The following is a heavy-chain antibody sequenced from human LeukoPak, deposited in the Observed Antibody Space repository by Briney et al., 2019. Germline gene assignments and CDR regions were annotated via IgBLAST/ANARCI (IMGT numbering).Heavy chain of an antibody. Sequence: ASLKPSSKASVYTFTRYYMDWMPQAPGQGLEWMGRINPNSGGTNYAQKFQGRVTITTHTSISTPYMELTRLRSDDTAVYDCARDQGYCSGGSCYSWVYWGQGPLVTVSS. CDR3: ARDQGYCSGGSCYSWVY. CDR1: VYTFTRYY. CDR2: INPNSGGT. J-gene: IGHJ4*02. V-gene: IGHV1-2*06. D-gene: IGHD2-15*01.